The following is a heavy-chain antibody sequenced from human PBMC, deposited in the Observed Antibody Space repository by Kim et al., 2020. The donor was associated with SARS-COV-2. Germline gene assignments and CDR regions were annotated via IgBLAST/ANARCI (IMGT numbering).Heavy chain of an antibody. D-gene: IGHD3-16*01. J-gene: IGHJ6*02. Sequence: GGSLRLSCAASGFTFSDYYMSWIRQAPGKGLEWVSYISSSSSYTNYADSVKGRFTISRDNAKNSLYLQMNSLRAEDTAVYYCARFGRYYYYGMDVWGQGTTVTVSS. CDR3: ARFGRYYYYGMDV. CDR1: GFTFSDYY. CDR2: ISSSSSYT. V-gene: IGHV3-11*06.